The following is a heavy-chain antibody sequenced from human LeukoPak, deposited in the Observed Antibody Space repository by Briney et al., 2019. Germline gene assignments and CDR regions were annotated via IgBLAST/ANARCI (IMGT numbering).Heavy chain of an antibody. Sequence: ASVKVSCKASGYTFTSYAMHWVRQAPGQRLEWMGWINAGNGNTKYSQKFQGRVTITRDTSASTAYMELSSLRSDDTAVYYCARDLDLIAARLYCFDYWGQGTLVTVSS. CDR1: GYTFTSYA. V-gene: IGHV1-3*01. CDR2: INAGNGNT. J-gene: IGHJ4*02. CDR3: ARDLDLIAARLYCFDY. D-gene: IGHD6-6*01.